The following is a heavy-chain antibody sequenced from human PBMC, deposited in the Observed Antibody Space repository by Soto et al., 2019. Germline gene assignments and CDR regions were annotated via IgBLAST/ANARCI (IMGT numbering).Heavy chain of an antibody. CDR1: GFTFGNYA. CDR3: AKDRGPYCSGGICYPPSLFDP. D-gene: IGHD2-15*01. Sequence: GGSLRLSCVGSGFTFGNYAMSWVRQAPGKGLEWVSSITGIDGRTYYADSVKGRFTISRDNPKNTLYLQMNNLRAEDTAMFYCAKDRGPYCSGGICYPPSLFDPSGQGTHVTVSS. J-gene: IGHJ5*02. V-gene: IGHV3-23*01. CDR2: ITGIDGRT.